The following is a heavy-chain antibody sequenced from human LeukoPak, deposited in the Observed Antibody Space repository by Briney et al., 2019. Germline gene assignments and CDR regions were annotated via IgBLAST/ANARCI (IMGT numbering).Heavy chain of an antibody. Sequence: GGSLRLSCAASGFTFSTNYMSWVRQAPGKGLEWVSVIYSGGTTNYADSVKGRFTISRDNSKNTVYLQMNSLRAEDTAVYYCARGGYAHYYGMDVWGQGTTVTVSS. D-gene: IGHD5-18*01. CDR2: IYSGGTT. V-gene: IGHV3-53*01. CDR3: ARGGYAHYYGMDV. J-gene: IGHJ6*02. CDR1: GFTFSTNY.